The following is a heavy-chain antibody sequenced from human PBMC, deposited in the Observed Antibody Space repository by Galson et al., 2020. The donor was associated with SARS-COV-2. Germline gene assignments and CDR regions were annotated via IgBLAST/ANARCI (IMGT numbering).Heavy chain of an antibody. V-gene: IGHV4-61*02. CDR3: AGGPAAIYYDYMYV. Sequence: SETLSLTCTVSGGSISSGSYYWSWIRQPAGKELEWIGRIYTSGSTNYNPSLKSRVTISVDTSKNQFSLKLSSVTAADTAVYYCAGGPAAIYYDYMYVWGKGTTVTISS. J-gene: IGHJ6*03. CDR2: IYTSGST. CDR1: GGSISSGSYY. D-gene: IGHD2-2*01.